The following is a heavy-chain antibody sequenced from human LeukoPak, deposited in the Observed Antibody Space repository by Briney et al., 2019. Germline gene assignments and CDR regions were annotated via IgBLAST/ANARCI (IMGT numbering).Heavy chain of an antibody. D-gene: IGHD3-10*01. CDR3: ARAELDYYGSGSPLDY. CDR2: IYSGGST. Sequence: GGSLRLSCAASGFTVSSNYMSWVRQAPGKGLEWVSVIYSGGSTYYADSVKGRFTISRDNSKNTLYLQMNSLRAEDTAVYYCARAELDYYGSGSPLDYWGQGTLVTVSS. V-gene: IGHV3-53*01. CDR1: GFTVSSNY. J-gene: IGHJ4*02.